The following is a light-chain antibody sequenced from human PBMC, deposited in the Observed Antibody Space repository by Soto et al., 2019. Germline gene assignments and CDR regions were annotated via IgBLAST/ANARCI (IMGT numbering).Light chain of an antibody. Sequence: EIVLTQSPGTLSLSPGERATLSCGASQSFTSNYLAWYQQKPGQAPRLLIYGASTRATGIPDRFSGSGSGTDFTLTISRLEPEDFAVYYCHQYGSSPRTFGQGTKVE. CDR3: HQYGSSPRT. CDR2: GAS. CDR1: QSFTSNY. V-gene: IGKV3-20*01. J-gene: IGKJ1*01.